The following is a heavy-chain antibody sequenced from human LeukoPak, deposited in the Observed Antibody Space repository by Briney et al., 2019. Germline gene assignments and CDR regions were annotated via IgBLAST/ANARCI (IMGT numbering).Heavy chain of an antibody. CDR1: GGSISDYY. CDR2: IYYSGNT. D-gene: IGHD1-1*01. Sequence: SETLSLTCTVSGGSISDYYWTWLRQPPGKGLEWIGYIYYSGNTNYNPSLKSRVTISLDTSKNHFSLKLRSVTAADTAVYYCARRIPTTPNWFDPWGQGTLVSVSS. V-gene: IGHV4-59*08. J-gene: IGHJ5*02. CDR3: ARRIPTTPNWFDP.